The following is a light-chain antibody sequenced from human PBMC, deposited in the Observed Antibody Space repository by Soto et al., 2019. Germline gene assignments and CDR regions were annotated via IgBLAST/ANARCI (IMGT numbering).Light chain of an antibody. V-gene: IGLV2-14*01. CDR2: EVS. CDR3: SSYTRTSSSV. Sequence: QSVLSQPASVSGSPGQSITISGAATSGDVGGFNYVSWVQQHPGKAPKLMIYEVSNRPSGVSNRFSGSKSGNTASLTISGLQAEDEADYYCSSYTRTSSSVFATGTKATVL. J-gene: IGLJ1*01. CDR1: SGDVGGFNY.